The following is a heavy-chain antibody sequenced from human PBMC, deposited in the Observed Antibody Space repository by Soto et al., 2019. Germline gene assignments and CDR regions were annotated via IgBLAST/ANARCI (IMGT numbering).Heavy chain of an antibody. CDR3: ARDGYGGVAGPADYYGMDV. V-gene: IGHV3-33*01. CDR1: GFTFSSYG. D-gene: IGHD6-19*01. Sequence: ESGGGVVQPGRSLRLSCAASGFTFSSYGMHWVRQAPGKGLEWVAVIWYDGSNKYYADSVKGRFTISRDNSKNTLYLQMSSLRAEDTAVYYCARDGYGGVAGPADYYGMDVWGQGTTVTVSS. J-gene: IGHJ6*02. CDR2: IWYDGSNK.